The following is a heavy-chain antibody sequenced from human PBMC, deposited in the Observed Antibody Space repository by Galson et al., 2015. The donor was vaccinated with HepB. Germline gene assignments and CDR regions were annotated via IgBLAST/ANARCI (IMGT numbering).Heavy chain of an antibody. CDR1: GFTFSSNW. V-gene: IGHV3-7*01. CDR2: INQDGSEK. Sequence: SLRLSCASSGFTFSSNWMSWVRQAPGKGLEWVANINQDGSEKYYVDSVKGRFPISRDNAKKSVNVQMNGLRADDTAVYYCARGQPRGESGSSGVGCRPYLYYCMGVWGKGTTVSVSS. D-gene: IGHD3-3*01. J-gene: IGHJ6*03. CDR3: ARGQPRGESGSSGVGCRPYLYYCMGV.